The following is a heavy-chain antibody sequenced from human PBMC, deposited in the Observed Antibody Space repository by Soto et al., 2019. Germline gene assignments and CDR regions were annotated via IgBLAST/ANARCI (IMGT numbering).Heavy chain of an antibody. V-gene: IGHV3-73*01. CDR2: IRSKANSYAT. J-gene: IGHJ2*01. D-gene: IGHD5-12*01. Sequence: EVPLVESGGGLVQPGGSLKLSCAASGFTFSGSAMHWVRQASGKGLEWVGRIRSKANSYATAYAASVQGRFTISRDDSKNTAYLQMNSLKTEETAVYFCARVTTITSWYFDLWGRGTLVTVSS. CDR1: GFTFSGSA. CDR3: ARVTTITSWYFDL.